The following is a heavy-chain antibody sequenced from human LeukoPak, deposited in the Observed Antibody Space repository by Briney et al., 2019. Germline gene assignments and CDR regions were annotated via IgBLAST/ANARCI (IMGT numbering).Heavy chain of an antibody. V-gene: IGHV3-74*01. CDR1: GFSFSGHW. J-gene: IGHJ4*02. CDR2: ISPTGSTT. Sequence: GGSLRLSSTASGFSFSGHWMHWARQLPGKGLVWVSRISPTGSTTSYADSVKGRVTLSRDNAKNTLYLQVNNLRAEDTAVYYCARGPNSNWSGLDFWGQGTLLTVSS. CDR3: ARGPNSNWSGLDF. D-gene: IGHD6-6*01.